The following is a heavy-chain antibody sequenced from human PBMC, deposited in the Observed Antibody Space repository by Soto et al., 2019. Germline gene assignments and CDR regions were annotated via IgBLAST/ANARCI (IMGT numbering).Heavy chain of an antibody. D-gene: IGHD3-16*01. Sequence: QVQLQESGPGLLKPSQTLFLTCTVSGGSISSGGYYWSWIRQHPGKGLEWIGYMYYSGSTYSNPSLQSRVTVSVDTSKTQFSLKLSSVTAADTAVYFCARDWGRDGCFDYWGQGTLVTVSS. V-gene: IGHV4-31*03. CDR3: ARDWGRDGCFDY. CDR2: MYYSGST. J-gene: IGHJ4*02. CDR1: GGSISSGGYY.